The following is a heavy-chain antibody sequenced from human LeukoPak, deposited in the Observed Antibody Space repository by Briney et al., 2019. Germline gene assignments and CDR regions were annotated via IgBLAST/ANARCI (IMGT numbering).Heavy chain of an antibody. CDR2: IRYDGSNK. D-gene: IGHD1-26*01. CDR3: AKAHSVGATSSVDY. V-gene: IGHV3-30*02. Sequence: GGSLRLSCAASGFTFSSYGMHWVRQAPGKGLEWVAFIRYDGSNKYYADSVEGRFTISRDNSKNTLYLQMNSLRAEDTAVYYCAKAHSVGATSSVDYWGQGTLVTVSS. CDR1: GFTFSSYG. J-gene: IGHJ4*02.